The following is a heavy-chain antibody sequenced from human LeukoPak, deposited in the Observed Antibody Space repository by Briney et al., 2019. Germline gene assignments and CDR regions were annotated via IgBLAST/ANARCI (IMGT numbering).Heavy chain of an antibody. CDR2: ISYDGSNK. D-gene: IGHD3-22*01. J-gene: IGHJ4*02. Sequence: PGRSLRLSCAASGFTFSSYAMHWVRQAPGKGLEWVAVISYDGSNKYYADSVKGRFTISRDNSKNTLYLQMNSLRAEDTAVYYCARGGYYLDYWGQGTLVTVSS. CDR3: ARGGYYLDY. CDR1: GFTFSSYA. V-gene: IGHV3-30-3*01.